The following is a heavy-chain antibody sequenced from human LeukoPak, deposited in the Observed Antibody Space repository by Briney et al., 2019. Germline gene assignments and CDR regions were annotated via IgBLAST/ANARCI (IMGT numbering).Heavy chain of an antibody. Sequence: GGSPRHSCAASGFTFDDYGMSWVRQGPGKGLERVSGINWNGGSTGYADSVKGRFTISRDNSKNTLYLQMNSLRAEDTAVYYCAKSGTRSSWSPRVKTYLDYWGQGTLVTVSS. CDR1: GFTFDDYG. J-gene: IGHJ4*02. V-gene: IGHV3-20*04. CDR2: INWNGGST. D-gene: IGHD6-13*01. CDR3: AKSGTRSSWSPRVKTYLDY.